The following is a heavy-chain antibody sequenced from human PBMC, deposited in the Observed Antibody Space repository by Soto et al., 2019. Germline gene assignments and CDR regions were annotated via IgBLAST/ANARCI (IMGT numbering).Heavy chain of an antibody. Sequence: EVQLLESGGGLVQPGGSLRLSCAASGFTFSSYAMSWVRQAPGKGLEWGSALSGSGGSTYYADSVKGRFTISRDNSKNTLYLQMNSLRAEDTAVYYCAKGRKALVKGELLHWGQGTLVTVSS. CDR3: AKGRKALVKGELLH. D-gene: IGHD1-26*01. CDR2: LSGSGGST. J-gene: IGHJ4*02. CDR1: GFTFSSYA. V-gene: IGHV3-23*01.